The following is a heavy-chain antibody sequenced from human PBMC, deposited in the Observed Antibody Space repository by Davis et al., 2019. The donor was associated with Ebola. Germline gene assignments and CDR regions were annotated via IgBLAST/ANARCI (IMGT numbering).Heavy chain of an antibody. J-gene: IGHJ4*02. V-gene: IGHV3-23*01. D-gene: IGHD6-13*01. CDR3: AKQGSWNYWD. Sequence: GESLKISCAASGFTFSTYAMSWVRQAPGKGLEWVSTLSATGSHSYYADSVRGRSTISRDNSKSTLYLQMSSLRDEDTAVYYCAKQGSWNYWDWGQGTLLTVSS. CDR2: LSATGSHS. CDR1: GFTFSTYA.